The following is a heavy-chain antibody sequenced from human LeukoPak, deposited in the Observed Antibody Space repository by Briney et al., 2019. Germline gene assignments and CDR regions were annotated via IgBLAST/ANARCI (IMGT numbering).Heavy chain of an antibody. CDR2: ISSSSSYI. CDR1: GFTFSSCS. CDR3: AREEERYFDWKQSNWFDP. J-gene: IGHJ5*02. D-gene: IGHD3-9*01. Sequence: GGSLRLSCAASGFTFSSCSMNWVRQAPGKGLEWVSSISSSSSYIYYADSVKGRFTISRDNAKNSLYLQMNSLRAEDTAVYYCAREEERYFDWKQSNWFDPWGQGTLVTVSS. V-gene: IGHV3-21*01.